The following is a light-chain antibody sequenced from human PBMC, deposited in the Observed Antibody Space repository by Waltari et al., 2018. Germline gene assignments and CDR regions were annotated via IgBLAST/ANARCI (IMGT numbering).Light chain of an antibody. CDR2: GAS. Sequence: EIVLTQSPGSLSSSPGERVTLSCRASQSVSRALAWYQQKPGQAPRLLIFGASTRATCIPDRFSGSGSETDFSLTISRLEPEDFAVYYCQHYVRLPATFGRGTKVEIK. CDR3: QHYVRLPAT. V-gene: IGKV3-20*01. J-gene: IGKJ1*01. CDR1: QSVSRA.